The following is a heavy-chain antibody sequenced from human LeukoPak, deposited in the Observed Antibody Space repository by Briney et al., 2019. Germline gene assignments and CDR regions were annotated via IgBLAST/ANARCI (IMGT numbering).Heavy chain of an antibody. Sequence: GASVKVSCKASGGTFSSYAISWVRQAPGQGLEWMGGIIPIFGTANYAQKFQGRVTITTDESTSTAYMELSSLRSEDTAVYYCARTYLGATSYYYYYMDVWGKGTTVTVSS. V-gene: IGHV1-69*05. CDR3: ARTYLGATSYYYYYMDV. D-gene: IGHD1-26*01. CDR2: IIPIFGTA. J-gene: IGHJ6*03. CDR1: GGTFSSYA.